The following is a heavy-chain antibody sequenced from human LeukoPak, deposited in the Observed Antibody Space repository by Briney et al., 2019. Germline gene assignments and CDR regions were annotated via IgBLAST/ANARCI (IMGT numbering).Heavy chain of an antibody. V-gene: IGHV1-2*02. Sequence: ASVKVSCKSSGYTFTGYYMHWVRQAPGQGLEWMGWIYPYSGGTNYMQKFQDRVTMTRDTSISTAFMELSRLTSDDTAVYYCARGPSGYYFDSWGQGTLVTVSS. CDR2: IYPYSGGT. D-gene: IGHD3-22*01. CDR1: GYTFTGYY. CDR3: ARGPSGYYFDS. J-gene: IGHJ4*02.